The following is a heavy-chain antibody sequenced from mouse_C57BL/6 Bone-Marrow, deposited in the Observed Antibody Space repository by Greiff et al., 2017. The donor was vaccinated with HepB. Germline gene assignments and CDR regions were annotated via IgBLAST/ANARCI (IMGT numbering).Heavy chain of an antibody. V-gene: IGHV1-63*01. CDR2: IYPGGGYT. CDR3: ARGVVADYWYFDV. Sequence: QVQLQQSGAELVRPGTSVKMSCKASGYTFTNNWIGWAKQRPGHGLEWIGDIYPGGGYTNYNEKFKGKATLTADKSSSTAYMQFSSLTSEDSAIYYCARGVVADYWYFDVWGTGTTVTVSS. J-gene: IGHJ1*03. CDR1: GYTFTNNW. D-gene: IGHD1-1*01.